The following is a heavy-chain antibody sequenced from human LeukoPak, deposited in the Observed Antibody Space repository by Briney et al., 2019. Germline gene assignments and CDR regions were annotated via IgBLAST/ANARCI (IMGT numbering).Heavy chain of an antibody. V-gene: IGHV1-2*02. D-gene: IGHD3-16*01. CDR3: ASLNYGQVWGSPHYYFDY. CDR1: GYTFTGYY. CDR2: INPNSGGT. Sequence: ASVKVSCKASGYTFTGYYMHWVRQAPGQGLEWMGWINPNSGGTNYAQKFQGRVTMTRDTSISTAYMELSRLRSDDTAVYYCASLNYGQVWGSPHYYFDYWGQGILVTVSS. J-gene: IGHJ4*02.